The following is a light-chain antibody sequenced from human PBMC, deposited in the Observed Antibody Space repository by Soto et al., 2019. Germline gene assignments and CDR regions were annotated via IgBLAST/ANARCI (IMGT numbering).Light chain of an antibody. CDR3: SSWDDSLTVV. V-gene: IGLV1-44*01. Sequence: QSVLTQPPSASATPGQRVTISCSGSTSNIGGKSVTWYQQIPGAAPKVVIHSDDQRPSGVPDRFSGSKSGTSASLAINAVQSEDEAAYFCSSWDDSLTVVFGGGTKLTVL. J-gene: IGLJ2*01. CDR1: TSNIGGKS. CDR2: SDD.